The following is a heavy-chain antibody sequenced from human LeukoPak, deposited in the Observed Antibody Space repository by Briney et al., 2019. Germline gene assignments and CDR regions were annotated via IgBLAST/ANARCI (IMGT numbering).Heavy chain of an antibody. CDR1: GFTFSNYS. D-gene: IGHD4-17*01. CDR2: ITSSSTV. V-gene: IGHV3-48*04. CDR3: AKEPTVTTNSDY. J-gene: IGHJ4*02. Sequence: GGSLRLSCAASGFTFSNYSMNWVRQAPGKGLEWVSYITSSSTVYYAGSVKGRFTISRDNAKNSLFLQMNSLRAEDTAVYYYAKEPTVTTNSDYWGQGTLVTVSS.